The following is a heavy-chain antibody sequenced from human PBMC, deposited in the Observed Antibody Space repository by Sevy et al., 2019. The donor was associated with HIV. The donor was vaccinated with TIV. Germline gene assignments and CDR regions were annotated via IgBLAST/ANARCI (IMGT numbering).Heavy chain of an antibody. J-gene: IGHJ3*02. V-gene: IGHV3-23*01. CDR2: VSGSGGST. CDR3: AKDQGESSGYYPLGAFDI. Sequence: GGSLRLSCAASGLIVSSNFMSWVRQAPGKGLEWVSAVSGSGGSTYYADSVKGRFTVSRDNSKSTRYLQINSLRAEDTALYYCAKDQGESSGYYPLGAFDIWGQGTVVTVSS. CDR1: GLIVSSNF. D-gene: IGHD3-22*01.